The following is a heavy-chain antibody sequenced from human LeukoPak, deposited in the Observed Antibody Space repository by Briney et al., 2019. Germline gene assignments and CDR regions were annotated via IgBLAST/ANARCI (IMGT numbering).Heavy chain of an antibody. V-gene: IGHV3-30*18. CDR3: AKGSGWEASYFYYYMDV. Sequence: GGSLRLSCAASGFTFSSYGMHWVRQAQAKGLERVAVISYDESKKYYADYVKCRFTISRDNSKNTLYLQMNSLRAEDTAVYFCAKGSGWEASYFYYYMDVWGKGTTVTISS. CDR1: GFTFSSYG. D-gene: IGHD1-26*01. J-gene: IGHJ6*03. CDR2: ISYDESKK.